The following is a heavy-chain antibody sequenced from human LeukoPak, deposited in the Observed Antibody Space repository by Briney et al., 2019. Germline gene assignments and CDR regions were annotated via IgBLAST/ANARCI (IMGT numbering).Heavy chain of an antibody. J-gene: IGHJ2*01. Sequence: PGGSLRLSCGASGFXFTNYDIHWVRQPSGKGLEWVSAIGTAGDTYYAASVKGRFTISREDAKRSLYLQMNSLRAGDTALYYCARVRAAAGANWYFDLWGRGILVTVSS. D-gene: IGHD6-13*01. V-gene: IGHV3-13*04. CDR3: ARVRAAAGANWYFDL. CDR1: GFXFTNYD. CDR2: IGTAGDT.